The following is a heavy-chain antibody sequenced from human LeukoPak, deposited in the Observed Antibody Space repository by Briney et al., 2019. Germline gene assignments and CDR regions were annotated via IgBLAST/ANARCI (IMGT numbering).Heavy chain of an antibody. J-gene: IGHJ4*02. D-gene: IGHD2-21*02. V-gene: IGHV4-30-4*01. CDR1: GGSISSGDYY. CDR3: ARVILAFCGGDCSSPGFHH. CDR2: IYHSGNT. Sequence: PSETLSLTCTVSGGSISSGDYYWSCIRQPPGKGLECIAYIYHSGNTYYNPSLKSRVTISLDTSKNQFSLKLTSVTAADTAVYYCARVILAFCGGDCSSPGFHHWGQGTLVTVSS.